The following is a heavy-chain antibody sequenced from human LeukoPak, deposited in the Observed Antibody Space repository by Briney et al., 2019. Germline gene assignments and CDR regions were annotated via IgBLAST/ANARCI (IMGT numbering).Heavy chain of an antibody. Sequence: GGSLRLSCAASGFTFTKYWMTWVHQAPGKGLEWVANIKQDGSEKFYVDSVKGRFTISRDNAKNSLDLQINSLGAEDTAVYYCARGLDCRSTSCYLDNWGQGTLVTVSS. V-gene: IGHV3-7*01. D-gene: IGHD2-2*01. CDR3: ARGLDCRSTSCYLDN. CDR1: GFTFTKYW. J-gene: IGHJ4*02. CDR2: IKQDGSEK.